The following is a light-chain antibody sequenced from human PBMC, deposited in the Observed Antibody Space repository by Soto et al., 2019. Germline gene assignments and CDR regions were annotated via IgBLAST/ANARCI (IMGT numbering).Light chain of an antibody. V-gene: IGKV3-20*01. CDR1: QSVSSY. CDR3: QHYGSSPQA. J-gene: IGKJ1*01. CDR2: DAS. Sequence: EIVWRQYPATRSLSPGERDTLSCRASQSVSSYLAWYQQIPGQAPRLLIYDASIRATGIPDRFSGSGSGTDFALTISTLEPEDFAVYYCQHYGSSPQAFGQGTKVDIK.